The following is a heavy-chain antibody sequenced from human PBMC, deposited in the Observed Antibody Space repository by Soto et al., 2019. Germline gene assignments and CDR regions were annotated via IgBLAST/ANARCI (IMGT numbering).Heavy chain of an antibody. CDR3: VRVDVESSLDV. CDR2: IIAIFGST. CDR1: GGSCNNYA. J-gene: IGHJ6*02. V-gene: IGHV1-69*01. Sequence: QVQLVQSGAEVKKPGSSVTVSCKAFGGSCNNYAFTWVRQAPGQGLEWMGGIIAIFGSTNYAQKFQDRVTITAEESTSKAYMEMGSLKSEETAVYYCVRVDVESSLDVWGQGTTVTVSS. D-gene: IGHD2-2*03.